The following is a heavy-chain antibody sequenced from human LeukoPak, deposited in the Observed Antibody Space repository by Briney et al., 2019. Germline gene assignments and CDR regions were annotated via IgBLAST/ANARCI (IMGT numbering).Heavy chain of an antibody. J-gene: IGHJ4*02. CDR3: ARDWNTDYYDSSGYDY. V-gene: IGHV3-30-3*01. Sequence: PGGSLRLSCAASGFTFNSYAMHWVRQAPGKGLEWVAVISYDGSNKYCADSVKGRFTISRDNSKNTLYLQMNSLRAEDTAVYYCARDWNTDYYDSSGYDYWGQGTLVTVSS. D-gene: IGHD3-22*01. CDR2: ISYDGSNK. CDR1: GFTFNSYA.